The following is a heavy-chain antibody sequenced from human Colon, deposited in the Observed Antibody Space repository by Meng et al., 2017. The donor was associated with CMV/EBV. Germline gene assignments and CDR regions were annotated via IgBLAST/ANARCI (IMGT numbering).Heavy chain of an antibody. CDR1: GYTFTGYY. Sequence: ASVKVSCQASGYTFTGYYMHWVRQAPGQGLEWMGWINPNSGGTNYAQKFQGRVTMTRDTSISTAYMELSSLRSEDTAVYYCATLGAVLWPYSGGGWGQGTLVTVSS. D-gene: IGHD2-21*01. V-gene: IGHV1-2*02. CDR2: INPNSGGT. J-gene: IGHJ4*02. CDR3: ATLGAVLWPYSGGG.